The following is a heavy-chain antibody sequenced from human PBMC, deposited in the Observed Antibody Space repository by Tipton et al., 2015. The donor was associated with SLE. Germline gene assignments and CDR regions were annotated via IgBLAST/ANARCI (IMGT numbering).Heavy chain of an antibody. CDR2: IYSGGST. J-gene: IGHJ3*02. CDR1: GFTFSSYA. V-gene: IGHV3-23*03. Sequence: SLRLSCAASGFTFSSYAMSWVRQAPGKGLEWVSVIYSGGSTYYADSVKGRFTISRDNSKNTLYLQMNSLRAEDTAVYYCARDFPYPGANCGGDCYSVFDIWGQGTMVTVSS. CDR3: ARDFPYPGANCGGDCYSVFDI. D-gene: IGHD2-21*01.